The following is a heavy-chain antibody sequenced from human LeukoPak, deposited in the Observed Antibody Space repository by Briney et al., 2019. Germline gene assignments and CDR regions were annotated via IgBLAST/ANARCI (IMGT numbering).Heavy chain of an antibody. J-gene: IGHJ4*02. Sequence: GGSLRLSCATSGFTFYNFAMSWVRQAPGKGLEWVSHISGLGEKTYYADSVQGRFTVSRDNSKNTLYLQMNSLRVEDTALYYCAGDNVIFPDYGGPDFDYWGQGTQVAVS. CDR3: AGDNVIFPDYGGPDFDY. CDR2: ISGLGEKT. D-gene: IGHD4/OR15-4a*01. V-gene: IGHV3-23*01. CDR1: GFTFYNFA.